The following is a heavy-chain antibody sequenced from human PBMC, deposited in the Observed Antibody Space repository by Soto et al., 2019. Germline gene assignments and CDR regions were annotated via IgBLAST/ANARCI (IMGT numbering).Heavy chain of an antibody. CDR1: GFTFSEYY. J-gene: IGHJ4*02. D-gene: IGHD5-18*01. V-gene: IGHV3-11*06. CDR2: ISSSSSYT. Sequence: GGSLRLSCAASGFTFSEYYMSWIRQAPGKGLEWVSYISSSSSYTNYADSVKGRFTISRDNAKNSLYLQMNSLRAEDTAVYYCAREYSYGYRFDYWGQGTLVTVSS. CDR3: AREYSYGYRFDY.